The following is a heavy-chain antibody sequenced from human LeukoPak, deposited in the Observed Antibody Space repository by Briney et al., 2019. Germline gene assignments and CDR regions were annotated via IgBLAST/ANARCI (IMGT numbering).Heavy chain of an antibody. CDR1: GFAFSSYN. CDR2: ISSSSTYI. CDR3: ARSPDLFGVVIRKTDY. V-gene: IGHV3-21*01. D-gene: IGHD3-3*01. J-gene: IGHJ4*02. Sequence: KPGGSLRLSCAASGFAFSSYNMNWVRQAPGKGLEWVSSISSSSTYIDYADSVKGRFTISRDNAKNSLYLQMNSLTAEDTAVYYCARSPDLFGVVIRKTDYWGQGTLVTVSS.